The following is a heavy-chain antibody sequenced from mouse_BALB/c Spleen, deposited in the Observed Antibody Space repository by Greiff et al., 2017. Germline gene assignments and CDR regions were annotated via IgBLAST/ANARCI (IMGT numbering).Heavy chain of an antibody. Sequence: EVQRVESGGGLVKPGGSLKLSCAASGFTFSSYAMSWVRQSPEKRLEWVAEISSGGSYTYYPDTVTGRFTISRDNAKNTLYLEMSSLRSEDTAMYYCARGLRLRYFDVWGAGTTVTVSS. CDR2: ISSGGSYT. D-gene: IGHD1-2*01. V-gene: IGHV5-9-4*01. CDR1: GFTFSSYA. CDR3: ARGLRLRYFDV. J-gene: IGHJ1*01.